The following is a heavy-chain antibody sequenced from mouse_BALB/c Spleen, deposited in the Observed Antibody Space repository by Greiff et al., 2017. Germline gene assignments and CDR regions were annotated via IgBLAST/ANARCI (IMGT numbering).Heavy chain of an antibody. Sequence: EVNVVESGGGLVKPGGSLKLSCAASGFTFSSYAMSWVRQTPEKRLEWVASISSGGSTYYPDSVKGRFTISRDNARNILYLQMSSLRSEDTAMYYCARHHYFDYWGQGTTLTVSS. CDR3: ARHHYFDY. J-gene: IGHJ2*01. CDR1: GFTFSSYA. V-gene: IGHV5-6-5*01. CDR2: ISSGGST.